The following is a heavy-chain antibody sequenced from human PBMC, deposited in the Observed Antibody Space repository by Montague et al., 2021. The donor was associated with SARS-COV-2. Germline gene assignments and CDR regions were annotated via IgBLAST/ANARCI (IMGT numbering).Heavy chain of an antibody. CDR1: GGSISSSTYY. Sequence: SETLSLTCTVSGGSISSSTYYWGWIRQPPGKGLEWIGSVYYSGITYYNPSLKSRVTISVDTSKNQFSLKLNFVTAADTAVYYCARLMDTARGVYYSVMDVWGQRPTVTVSS. V-gene: IGHV4-39*01. D-gene: IGHD5-18*01. CDR2: VYYSGIT. CDR3: ARLMDTARGVYYSVMDV. J-gene: IGHJ6*02.